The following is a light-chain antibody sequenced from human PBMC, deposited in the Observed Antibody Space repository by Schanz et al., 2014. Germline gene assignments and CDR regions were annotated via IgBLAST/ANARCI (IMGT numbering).Light chain of an antibody. V-gene: IGKV3-11*01. CDR1: QTVRTSY. Sequence: EIVMTQSPATLSVSPGERATLSCRASQTVRTSYLAWYQQKPGQAPRLLIYDASNRATGIPARFSGSGSGTDFTRTINSLEPEDFAVYYCQQRSNWPITFGQGTRLEIK. CDR3: QQRSNWPIT. CDR2: DAS. J-gene: IGKJ5*01.